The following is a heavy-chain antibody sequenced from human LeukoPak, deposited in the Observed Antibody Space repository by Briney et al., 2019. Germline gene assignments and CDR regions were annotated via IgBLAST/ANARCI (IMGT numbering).Heavy chain of an antibody. CDR3: ARFVDKDSSGTFGNYYYYYMDV. V-gene: IGHV3-48*04. J-gene: IGHJ6*03. D-gene: IGHD3-22*01. CDR1: GFTFSTYA. CDR2: ISSSGSTI. Sequence: GGSLRLSCAASGFTFSTYAMNWVRQAPGKGLEWVSYISSSGSTIYYADSVKGRFTISRDNAKNSLYLQMNSLRAEDTAVYYCARFVDKDSSGTFGNYYYYYMDVWGKGTTVTVSS.